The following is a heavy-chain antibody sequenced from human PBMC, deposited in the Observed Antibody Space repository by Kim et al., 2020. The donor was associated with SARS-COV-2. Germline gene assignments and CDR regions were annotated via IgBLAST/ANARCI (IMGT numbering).Heavy chain of an antibody. D-gene: IGHD6-19*01. CDR1: GYTFTNYF. CDR3: AKEQEGGSGSSISGLDV. V-gene: IGHV1-46*01. Sequence: ASVKVSCKASGYTFTNYFMHWVRQAPGQGLEWMGIINPSGGSTNYAQRFQGRVTLTRDTSTSTVYMELSSLRSDDTAVYYCAKEQEGGSGSSISGLDVWGQGTTVTVSS. J-gene: IGHJ6*02. CDR2: INPSGGST.